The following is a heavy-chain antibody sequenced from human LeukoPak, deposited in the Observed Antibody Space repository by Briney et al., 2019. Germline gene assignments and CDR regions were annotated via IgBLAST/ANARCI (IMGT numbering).Heavy chain of an antibody. CDR2: IIPIFGTA. J-gene: IGHJ4*02. D-gene: IGHD5-18*01. Sequence: SVKVSCKASGGTFSSYAISWVRQAPGQGLEWMGRIIPIFGTANYAQKFQGRVTITTDESTSTAYMELSSLRSEDTAMYYCARSLGSGLPFDYWGQGTLVTVSS. CDR3: ARSLGSGLPFDY. V-gene: IGHV1-69*05. CDR1: GGTFSSYA.